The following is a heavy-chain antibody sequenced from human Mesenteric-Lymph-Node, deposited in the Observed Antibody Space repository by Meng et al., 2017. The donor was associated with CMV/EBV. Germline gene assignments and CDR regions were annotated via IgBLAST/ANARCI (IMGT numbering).Heavy chain of an antibody. D-gene: IGHD3-3*01. CDR3: GDFEAG. CDR1: GFTFSNYA. V-gene: IGHV3-23*01. CDR2: TSGSATNT. J-gene: IGHJ4*02. Sequence: GESLKISCAASGFTFSNYAMSWVRQAPGKGLEWVSTTSGSATNTNYADSVKGRLIISRDNSKNTLFLQMNSLTVEDAAVYYCGDFEAGWGQGTLVTVSS.